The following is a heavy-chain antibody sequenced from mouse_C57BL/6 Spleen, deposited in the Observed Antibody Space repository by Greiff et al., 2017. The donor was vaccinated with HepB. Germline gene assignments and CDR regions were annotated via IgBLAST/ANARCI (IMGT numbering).Heavy chain of an antibody. CDR2: IDPSDSYT. V-gene: IGHV1-50*01. CDR1: GYTFTSYW. J-gene: IGHJ2*01. CDR3: ARERDPDY. Sequence: QVQLQQPGAELVKPGASVKLSCKASGYTFTSYWMQWVKQRPGQGLEWIGEIDPSDSYTNYNQKFKGKATLTVDTSSSTAYMQISSLTSEDSAVYYCARERDPDYWGQGTTLTVST. D-gene: IGHD3-3*01.